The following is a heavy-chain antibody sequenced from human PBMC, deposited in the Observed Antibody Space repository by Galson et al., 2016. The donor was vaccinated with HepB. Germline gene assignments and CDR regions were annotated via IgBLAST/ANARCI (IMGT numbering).Heavy chain of an antibody. CDR1: GFNFDDHV. J-gene: IGHJ4*02. V-gene: IGHV3-43*01. CDR2: ISWDGHTT. Sequence: SLRLSCAGSGFNFDDHVMHWVRQGPGKGLEWVSLISWDGHTTYYADSVKGRFTVSRDNTNSYLYLQMTNLRPEDTAFYYCAKAPLSLIRPFDFWGQGTLVTVSS. D-gene: IGHD3-16*01. CDR3: AKAPLSLIRPFDF.